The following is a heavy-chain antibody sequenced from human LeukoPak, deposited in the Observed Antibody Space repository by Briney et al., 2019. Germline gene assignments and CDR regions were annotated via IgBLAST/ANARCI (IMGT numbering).Heavy chain of an antibody. Sequence: GASVKVSCKASGYTFTTYGISWVRQAPGQGLEWMGWISAYNGNTNYAQKFQDRVTMTTATSTSTVYMELRGLRSDDTAVYYCARALQLVVPSVVKPTYYYYGMDVWGQGTTVTVSS. CDR3: ARALQLVVPSVVKPTYYYYGMDV. CDR1: GYTFTTYG. D-gene: IGHD2-2*01. CDR2: ISAYNGNT. J-gene: IGHJ6*02. V-gene: IGHV1-18*01.